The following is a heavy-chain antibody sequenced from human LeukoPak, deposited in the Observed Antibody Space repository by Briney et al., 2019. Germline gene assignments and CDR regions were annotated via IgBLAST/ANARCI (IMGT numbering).Heavy chain of an antibody. Sequence: GGSLRLSCAASGFTFSSYGMHWVRQAPGKGLEWVAFIRYDGSNKYSADSVKGRFTISRDNSKNTLYLQMNSLRAEDTAAYYCAKGSKEVLFTRDHYMDVWGKGTTVTMSS. V-gene: IGHV3-30*02. CDR1: GFTFSSYG. J-gene: IGHJ6*03. D-gene: IGHD3-3*01. CDR3: AKGSKEVLFTRDHYMDV. CDR2: IRYDGSNK.